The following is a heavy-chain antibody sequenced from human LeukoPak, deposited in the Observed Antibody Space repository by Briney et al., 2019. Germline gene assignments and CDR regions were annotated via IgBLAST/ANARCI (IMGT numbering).Heavy chain of an antibody. CDR3: ARVASSGTYGDY. CDR1: GFTFSSYT. J-gene: IGHJ4*02. Sequence: PGGSLRLSCAASGFTFSSYTMHWVRQAPGKGLEYVSAISNNGGTTYYANSVKGRFTISRDNSKNTLYLQMGSLRVEDMAVHYCARVASSGTYGDYWGQGTLVTVSS. D-gene: IGHD1-26*01. V-gene: IGHV3-64*01. CDR2: ISNNGGTT.